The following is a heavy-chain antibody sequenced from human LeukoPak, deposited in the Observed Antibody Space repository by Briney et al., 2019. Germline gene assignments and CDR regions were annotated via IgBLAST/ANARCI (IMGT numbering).Heavy chain of an antibody. D-gene: IGHD1-26*01. CDR1: GDSISSGDYY. CDR3: ARGGAHYYYYMDV. V-gene: IGHV4-61*02. Sequence: SETLSLTCTVSGDSISSGDYYWSWIRQPAGKGLEWIGRISSSGSTNYNPSLKSRVTMSVDTSKNHLSLKLSSVTAADTAVYYCARGGAHYYYYMDVWGKGTTVTVSS. J-gene: IGHJ6*03. CDR2: ISSSGST.